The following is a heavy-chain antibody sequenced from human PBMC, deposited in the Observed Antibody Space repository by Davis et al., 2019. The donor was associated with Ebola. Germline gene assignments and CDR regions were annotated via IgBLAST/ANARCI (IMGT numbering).Heavy chain of an antibody. CDR2: IYYSGST. J-gene: IGHJ5*02. Sequence: MPGGSLRLSCTVSGGSISSSSYYWGWIRQPPGKGLEWIGSIYYSGSTYYNPSLKSRVTISVDTSKNQFSLKLSSVTAADTAVYYCARQGASYSYGRFDPWGQGTLVTVSS. V-gene: IGHV4-39*01. CDR1: GGSISSSSYY. D-gene: IGHD5-18*01. CDR3: ARQGASYSYGRFDP.